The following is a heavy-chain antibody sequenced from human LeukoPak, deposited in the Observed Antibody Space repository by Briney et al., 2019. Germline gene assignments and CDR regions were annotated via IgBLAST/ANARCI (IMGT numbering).Heavy chain of an antibody. CDR1: GFTFSSYA. CDR2: ISGSGGST. CDR3: AKGAMEFDPIAAAGTRL. J-gene: IGHJ4*02. V-gene: IGHV3-23*01. D-gene: IGHD6-13*01. Sequence: GGSLRLSCAASGFTFSSYAMSWVRQAPGKGLEWVSAISGSGGSTYYADSVKGRFTISRDNSKNTLYLQMNSLRAEDTAVHYCAKGAMEFDPIAAAGTRLWGQGTLVTVSS.